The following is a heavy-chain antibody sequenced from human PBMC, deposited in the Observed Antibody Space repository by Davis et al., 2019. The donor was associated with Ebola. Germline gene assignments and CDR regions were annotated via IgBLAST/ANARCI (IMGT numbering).Heavy chain of an antibody. CDR1: GFNVSSNY. Sequence: GESLKISCTASGFNVSSNYMSWIRQAPGKGLEWVAVIYRGGNTYYADSVKGRFTISRDNSKATLELQMNSLRAEDTAVYYCTRGRGGSSWEVYWGQGTLVTVSS. J-gene: IGHJ4*02. CDR2: IYRGGNT. D-gene: IGHD6-13*01. V-gene: IGHV3-53*01. CDR3: TRGRGGSSWEVY.